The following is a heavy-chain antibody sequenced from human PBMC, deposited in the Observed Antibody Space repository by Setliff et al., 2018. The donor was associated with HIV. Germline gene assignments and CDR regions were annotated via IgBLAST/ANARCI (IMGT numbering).Heavy chain of an antibody. CDR3: ARWSGRTGGV. J-gene: IGHJ4*02. Sequence: PGGSLRLSCAASGFPFTSFSINWVRQAPGKGLEWVSSISNSSHDIAYLDSVKGRFTISRDNAKNSLYLQMSNLRVDDTAVYYCARWSGRTGGVWGQGTLVTVSS. V-gene: IGHV3-21*04. CDR2: ISNSSHDI. D-gene: IGHD3-10*01. CDR1: GFPFTSFS.